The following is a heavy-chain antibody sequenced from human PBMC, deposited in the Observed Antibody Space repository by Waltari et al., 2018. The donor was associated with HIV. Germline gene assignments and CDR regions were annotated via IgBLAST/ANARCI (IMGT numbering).Heavy chain of an antibody. J-gene: IGHJ4*02. V-gene: IGHV3-48*01. CDR1: GFTFSSYS. CDR3: ARGYYDFWSGPLDY. D-gene: IGHD3-3*01. CDR2: ISSSSSTI. Sequence: EVQLVESGGGLVQPGGSLRLSCAASGFTFSSYSMNWVRQAPGKGLEWVSYISSSSSTIYYADSVKGRFTISRDNAKNSLYLQMNSLRAEDTTVYYCARGYYDFWSGPLDYWGQGTLVTVSS.